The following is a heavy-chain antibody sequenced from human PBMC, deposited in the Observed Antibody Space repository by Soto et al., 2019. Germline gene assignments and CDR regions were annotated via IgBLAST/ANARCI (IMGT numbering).Heavy chain of an antibody. Sequence: SETLSLTCTVSGGSISSGGYYWSWIRQHPGKGLEWIGYIYYSGSTYYNPSLKSRVTISVDRSKNQFSLKLSSVTAADTAVYYCARHVDGSGSYYIHYYYYYYGMDVWGQGTTVTVSS. J-gene: IGHJ6*02. CDR2: IYYSGST. D-gene: IGHD3-10*01. CDR1: GGSISSGGYY. V-gene: IGHV4-31*03. CDR3: ARHVDGSGSYYIHYYYYYYGMDV.